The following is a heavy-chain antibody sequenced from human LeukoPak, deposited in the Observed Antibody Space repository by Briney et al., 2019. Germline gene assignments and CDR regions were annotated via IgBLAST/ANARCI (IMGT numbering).Heavy chain of an antibody. J-gene: IGHJ4*02. D-gene: IGHD6-19*01. CDR3: ARVAYSSGPFDY. Sequence: ASVKVSSKASGYTFTSYGISWVRQAPGQGLEWMGWISAYNGNTNYAQKLQGRVTMTTDTSTSTAYMDLRSLRSDDTAVYYCARVAYSSGPFDYWGQGTLVTVSS. CDR2: ISAYNGNT. CDR1: GYTFTSYG. V-gene: IGHV1-18*01.